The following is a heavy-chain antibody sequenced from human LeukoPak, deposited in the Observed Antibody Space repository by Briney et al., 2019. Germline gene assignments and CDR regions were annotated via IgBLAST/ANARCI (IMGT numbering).Heavy chain of an antibody. CDR2: INSDGSST. CDR3: ASGSLMYYYDSSGRPFDY. D-gene: IGHD3-22*01. V-gene: IGHV3-74*01. CDR1: GFTFSSYW. J-gene: IGHJ4*02. Sequence: PGGSLRLSCAASGFTFSSYWMRWVRQAPGKGLVWVSRINSDGSSTSYADSVKGRFTISRDNAKNTLYLQMNSLRAEDTAVYYCASGSLMYYYDSSGRPFDYWGQGTLVTVSS.